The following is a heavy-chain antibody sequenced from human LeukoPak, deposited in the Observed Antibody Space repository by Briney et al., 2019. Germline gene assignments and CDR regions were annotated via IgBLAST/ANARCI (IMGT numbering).Heavy chain of an antibody. CDR2: ISASGGST. D-gene: IGHD6-13*01. J-gene: IGHJ4*02. Sequence: GGSLRLSCAASGFTSADYAMTWVRQAPGKGLEWVSGISASGGSTSYADSVRGRFTISRDNSKNTLYVQMNSLRDEDTAVYYCAKEFFDSQQLVPYFDYWGQGTLVTVSS. V-gene: IGHV3-23*01. CDR1: GFTSADYA. CDR3: AKEFFDSQQLVPYFDY.